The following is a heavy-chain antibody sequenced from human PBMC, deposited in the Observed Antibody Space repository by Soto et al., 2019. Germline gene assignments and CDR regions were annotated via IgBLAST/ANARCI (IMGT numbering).Heavy chain of an antibody. V-gene: IGHV1-8*01. CDR2: MNPNSGNT. CDR1: GYTFTSYD. CDR3: ASGILLWFGELLSLGGYYYGMDV. J-gene: IGHJ6*02. Sequence: ASVKVSCKASGYTFTSYDINWVRQATGQGLEWMGWMNPNSGNTGYAQKFQGRVTMTRNTSISTAYMELSSLRSEDTAVYYCASGILLWFGELLSLGGYYYGMDVWGQGTTVTVSS. D-gene: IGHD3-10*01.